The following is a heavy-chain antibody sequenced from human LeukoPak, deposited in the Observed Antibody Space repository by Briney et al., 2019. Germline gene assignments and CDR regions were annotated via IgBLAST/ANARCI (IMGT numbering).Heavy chain of an antibody. V-gene: IGHV3-7*01. CDR1: GFTFSSYW. CDR2: IKQDGSEK. Sequence: PGGSLRLSCAASGFTFSSYWMSWVRQAPGKGLEWVANIKQDGSEKYYVDSVKGRFTISRDNAKNSLYLQMNSLRAEDTAAYYCARDEGMWFGESPYYFDYWGQGTLVTVSS. J-gene: IGHJ4*02. D-gene: IGHD3-10*01. CDR3: ARDEGMWFGESPYYFDY.